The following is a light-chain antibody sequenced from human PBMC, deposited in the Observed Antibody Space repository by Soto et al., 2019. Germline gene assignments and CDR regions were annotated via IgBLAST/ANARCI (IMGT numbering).Light chain of an antibody. J-gene: IGKJ5*01. V-gene: IGKV3-11*01. CDR2: DAS. CDR3: QQRSNWPST. CDR1: QRVSSY. Sequence: EIVLTQSPAPLSLSPGARATLSCRASQRVSSYLAWYQQKPGQAPRLLIYDASNKATGIPARFSGSGSGTDFTLTISSLEPEEFAVYYCQQRSNWPSTFGRGTRLEIK.